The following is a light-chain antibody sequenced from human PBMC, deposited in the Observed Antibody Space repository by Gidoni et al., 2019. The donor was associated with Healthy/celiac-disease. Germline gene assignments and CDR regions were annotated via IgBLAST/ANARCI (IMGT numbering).Light chain of an antibody. CDR3: LQDYNYPWT. CDR1: QGIRND. J-gene: IGKJ1*01. CDR2: AAS. Sequence: AIQMPQSPSSLSASVGDRVTITCRASQGIRNDLGWYQQKPGKAPKLLIYAASSLQSGVPSRFSGSGSGTDFPLTISSLQPEDFATYYCLQDYNYPWTFGQGTKVEIK. V-gene: IGKV1-6*01.